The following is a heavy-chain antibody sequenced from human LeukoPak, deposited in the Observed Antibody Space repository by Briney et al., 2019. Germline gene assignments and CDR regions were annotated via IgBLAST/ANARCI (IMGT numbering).Heavy chain of an antibody. CDR3: ARNGYSFGSSWFDP. CDR1: GGSVSNYY. J-gene: IGHJ5*02. Sequence: SETLSLTCTVSGGSVSNYYWSWIRQPPGKGLEWIGYISYSGSTNYNPSLKSRVTISGDTSKNQFSLKVSSVTAADTAVYYCARNGYSFGSSWFDPWGQGILVTVSS. CDR2: ISYSGST. D-gene: IGHD5-18*01. V-gene: IGHV4-59*08.